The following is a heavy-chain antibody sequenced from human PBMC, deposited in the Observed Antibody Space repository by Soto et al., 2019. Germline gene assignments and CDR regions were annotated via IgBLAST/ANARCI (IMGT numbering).Heavy chain of an antibody. CDR1: GFTFSSYA. CDR2: ISGSGGST. V-gene: IGHV3-23*01. CDR3: AKDDWIQLWYFDY. J-gene: IGHJ4*02. D-gene: IGHD5-18*01. Sequence: PGGSLRLSCAASGFTFSSYAMSWVRQAPGKGLEWVSAISGSGGSTYYADSVKGRFTISRDNSKNTLYLQTNSLRAEDTAVYYCAKDDWIQLWYFDYWGQGTLVTVSS.